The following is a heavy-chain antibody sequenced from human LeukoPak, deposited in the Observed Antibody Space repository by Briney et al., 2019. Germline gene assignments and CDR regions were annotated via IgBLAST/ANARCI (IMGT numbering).Heavy chain of an antibody. J-gene: IGHJ4*02. CDR2: IYYSGST. Sequence: SETLSLTCAVSGYSISSGYYWSWIRQPPGKGLEWIGYIYYSGSTNYNPSLKSRVTISVDTSKNQFSLKLSSVTAADTAVYYCAGEGHYYDSSGYYYGGEDYWGQGTLVTVSS. CDR3: AGEGHYYDSSGYYYGGEDY. V-gene: IGHV4-61*01. CDR1: GYSISSGYY. D-gene: IGHD3-22*01.